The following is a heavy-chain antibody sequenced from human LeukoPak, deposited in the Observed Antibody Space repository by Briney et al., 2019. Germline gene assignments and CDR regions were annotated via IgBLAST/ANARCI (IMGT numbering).Heavy chain of an antibody. V-gene: IGHV1-69*04. CDR1: GYTFTSYG. CDR3: ASAVGDFWSGYYDY. J-gene: IGHJ4*02. Sequence: GASVKVSCKASGYTFTSYGISWVRQAPGQGLEWMGRIIPILGIANYAQKFQGRVTITADKSTSTAYMELSSLRSEDTAVYYCASAVGDFWSGYYDYWGQGTLVTVSS. CDR2: IIPILGIA. D-gene: IGHD3-3*01.